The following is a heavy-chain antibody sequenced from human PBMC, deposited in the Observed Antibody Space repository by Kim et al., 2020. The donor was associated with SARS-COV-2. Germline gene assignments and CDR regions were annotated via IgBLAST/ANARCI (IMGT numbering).Heavy chain of an antibody. V-gene: IGHV4-34*01. J-gene: IGHJ6*02. CDR2: INHSGST. Sequence: SETLSLTCAVYGGSFSGYYWSWIRQPPGKGLEWIGEINHSGSTNYNPSPKSRVTISVDTSKNQFSLKLSSVTAADTAVYYCARGSVVRGVIISTKYYYYGMDVWGQGTRVTVSS. CDR1: GGSFSGYY. D-gene: IGHD3-10*01. CDR3: ARGSVVRGVIISTKYYYYGMDV.